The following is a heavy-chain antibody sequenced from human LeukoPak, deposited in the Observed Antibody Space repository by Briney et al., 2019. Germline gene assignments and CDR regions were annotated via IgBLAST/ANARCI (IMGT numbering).Heavy chain of an antibody. Sequence: SETLSLTCAVYGGSFSGYYWSWIRQPPGKGLEWIGEINHSGSTNYNPSLKSRVTISVDTSKNQFSLKLSSVTAADTAVYYCARERAYYDILTGYYRPYYYMDVWGKGTTVTISS. J-gene: IGHJ6*03. V-gene: IGHV4-34*01. CDR3: ARERAYYDILTGYYRPYYYMDV. D-gene: IGHD3-9*01. CDR2: INHSGST. CDR1: GGSFSGYY.